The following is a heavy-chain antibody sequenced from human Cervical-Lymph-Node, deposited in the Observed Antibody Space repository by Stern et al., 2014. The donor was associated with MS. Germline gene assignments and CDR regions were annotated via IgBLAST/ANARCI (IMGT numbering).Heavy chain of an antibody. V-gene: IGHV3-74*02. CDR3: ARSPGHNWFDT. Sequence: VQLEESGGGLVQPGGSLRLSCAVSGFTLSSYWMHWVRQAPGKGLVWVSRINSDESFINYADSVKGRFTISRDNAKNTLYLQMNSLRVEDSAVYYCARSPGHNWFDTWGQGTLVTVSS. CDR1: GFTLSSYW. CDR2: INSDESFI. J-gene: IGHJ5*02.